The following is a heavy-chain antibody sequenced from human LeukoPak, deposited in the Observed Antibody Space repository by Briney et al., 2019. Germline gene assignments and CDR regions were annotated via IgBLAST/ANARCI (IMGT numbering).Heavy chain of an antibody. CDR2: LNDSGST. D-gene: IGHD5-18*01. CDR3: ARESRGYSYGYLFDY. V-gene: IGHV4-59*11. J-gene: IGHJ4*02. Sequence: PSEPLSLPCSVSGGLLSSHYWSWLRHPPGKALVWLGYLNDSGSTTYNPALKSRRIISVDASKKQFPLKLSSVTGADTAVYYCARESRGYSYGYLFDYWGQGTLVTVSS. CDR1: GGLLSSHY.